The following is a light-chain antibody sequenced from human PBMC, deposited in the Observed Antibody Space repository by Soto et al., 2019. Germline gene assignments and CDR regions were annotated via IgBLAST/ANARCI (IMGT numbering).Light chain of an antibody. J-gene: IGLJ1*01. CDR1: SSNIGAGY. V-gene: IGLV1-51*01. CDR2: DDN. Sequence: QSVLTQPPSVSGAPGQRVTIYCTGTSSNIGAGYPVHWYQQLPRTAPKLLIYDDNKRPSGIPDRFSGSKSGTSATLGITGFQTGDEADYYCGSWDSSLSAYVFGTGTKLTVL. CDR3: GSWDSSLSAYV.